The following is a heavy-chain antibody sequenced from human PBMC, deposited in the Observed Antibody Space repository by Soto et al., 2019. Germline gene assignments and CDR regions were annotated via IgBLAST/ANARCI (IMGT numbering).Heavy chain of an antibody. V-gene: IGHV4-39*01. CDR1: GGSISSSSYY. J-gene: IGHJ6*03. D-gene: IGHD2-2*01. Sequence: QLQLQESGPGLVKPSETLSLTCTVSGGSISSSSYYWGWIRQPPGKGLEWIGSIYYSGSTYYNPSLKSRVTISADTSKNQFSLKLSSVTAADTAVYYCARRGYCSSTSCYRGSDYYYYMDVWGKGTTVTVSS. CDR3: ARRGYCSSTSCYRGSDYYYYMDV. CDR2: IYYSGST.